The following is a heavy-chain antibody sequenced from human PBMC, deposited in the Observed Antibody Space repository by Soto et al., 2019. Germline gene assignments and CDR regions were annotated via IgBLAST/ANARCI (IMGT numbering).Heavy chain of an antibody. CDR1: GYTFIAYY. Sequence: QVQLVQSGAEVKKPGASMKVSCKASGYTFIAYYIHWVRQAPGQRLEWMGWVNPNSGGTNSAQKFQGRVTMTRDTSISTAYMELISLTSDDTAIYFCARDVGEVAPFYYLDVWGNGTTVTVSS. CDR3: ARDVGEVAPFYYLDV. D-gene: IGHD5-12*01. CDR2: VNPNSGGT. J-gene: IGHJ6*03. V-gene: IGHV1-2*02.